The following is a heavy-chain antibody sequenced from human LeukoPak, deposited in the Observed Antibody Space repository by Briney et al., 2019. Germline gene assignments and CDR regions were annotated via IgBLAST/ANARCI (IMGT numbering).Heavy chain of an antibody. CDR2: INPSGGST. Sequence: ASVKVSCKASGYTFTSYYMHWVRQAPGQGLEWMGIINPSGGSTSYAQKFQGRVTMTRDMSTSTVYMELRSLRSDDTAVYYCARLSPDYYDSSGYGAFDIWGQGTMVTVSS. J-gene: IGHJ3*02. V-gene: IGHV1-46*01. D-gene: IGHD3-22*01. CDR3: ARLSPDYYDSSGYGAFDI. CDR1: GYTFTSYY.